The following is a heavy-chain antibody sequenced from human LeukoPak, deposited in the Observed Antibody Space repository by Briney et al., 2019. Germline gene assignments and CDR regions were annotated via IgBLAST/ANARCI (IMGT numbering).Heavy chain of an antibody. D-gene: IGHD3-10*01. V-gene: IGHV4-38-2*02. CDR2: IYDSGSS. CDR3: AREPFSGSYYNKGDY. CDR1: GYSISSGYY. Sequence: SETLSLTCTVSGYSISSGYYWGWLRPPPGEGVGGAGSIYDSGSSYYKPSLKSRVTISVDTSKNQFSLKPSSVTAEDTAVYYCAREPFSGSYYNKGDYWGQGSLVTVSS. J-gene: IGHJ4*02.